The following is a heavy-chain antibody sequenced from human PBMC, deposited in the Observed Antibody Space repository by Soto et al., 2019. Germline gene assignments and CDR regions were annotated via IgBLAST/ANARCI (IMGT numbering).Heavy chain of an antibody. CDR1: GLTFSNVW. Sequence: PGGSLRLSCAASGLTFSNVWMTWVRQAQGKGLEWVGRIKSKSDGETADVAAPVKGRFTISRDDSKNTVFLEMNSLKSEDTALYYCAITAMINRDSSTSFDYWGQGTQVTVSS. CDR3: AITAMINRDSSTSFDY. D-gene: IGHD5-18*01. V-gene: IGHV3-15*01. J-gene: IGHJ4*02. CDR2: IKSKSDGETA.